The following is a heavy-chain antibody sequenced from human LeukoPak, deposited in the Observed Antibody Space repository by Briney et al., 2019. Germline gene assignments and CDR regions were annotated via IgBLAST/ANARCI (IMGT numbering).Heavy chain of an antibody. J-gene: IGHJ4*02. V-gene: IGHV3-20*04. Sequence: GGSLRLSCATSGFTLHDFGMSWVRQAPGKGLECVSGINWNGGSTGYADSVKGRFTISRDDAKNSLYLQMNSVRAEHTALYYCARADYGDFTGHFDYWGQGTLVTVSS. CDR3: ARADYGDFTGHFDY. CDR1: GFTLHDFG. D-gene: IGHD4-17*01. CDR2: INWNGGST.